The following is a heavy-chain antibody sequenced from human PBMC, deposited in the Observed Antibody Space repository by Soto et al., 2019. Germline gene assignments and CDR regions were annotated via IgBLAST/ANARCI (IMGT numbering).Heavy chain of an antibody. J-gene: IGHJ3*02. CDR1: GFTFSSYA. CDR2: ISGSGGST. V-gene: IGHV3-23*01. CDR3: VVPAAIFRLHSRKAHRDAFDI. Sequence: GGSLRLSCAASGFTFSSYAMSWVRQAPGKGLEWVSAISGSGGSTYYADSVKGRFTISRDNSKNTLYLQMNSLRAEDTAVYYCVVPAAIFRLHSRKAHRDAFDIWGQGTMVTVSS. D-gene: IGHD2-2*01.